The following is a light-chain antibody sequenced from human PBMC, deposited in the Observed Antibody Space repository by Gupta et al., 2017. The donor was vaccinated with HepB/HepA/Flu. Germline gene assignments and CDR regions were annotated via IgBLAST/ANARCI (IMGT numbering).Light chain of an antibody. CDR3: QTWGTGIPHVV. CDR2: VNSDGRH. J-gene: IGLJ2*01. V-gene: IGLV4-69*01. CDR1: DGHNNYA. Sequence: QLVLTQSPSASASLGASVKLTCTLSDGHNNYAIAWHQQQPKKGPRYLMKVNSDGRHSKGDGIPDRFSGSSSEAERYLTISSLQSEDEADYYCQTWGTGIPHVVFGGGTNLTVL.